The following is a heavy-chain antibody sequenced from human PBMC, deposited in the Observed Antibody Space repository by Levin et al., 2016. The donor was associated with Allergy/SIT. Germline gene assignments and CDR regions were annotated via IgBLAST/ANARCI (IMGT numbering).Heavy chain of an antibody. Sequence: WIRQPPGKGLEWIGYIYYSGSTNYNPSLKSRVTISVDTSKNQFSLKLSSVTAADTAVYYCARGPEYSSGWHYYYYGMDVWGQGTTVTVSS. V-gene: IGHV4-59*01. D-gene: IGHD6-19*01. CDR2: IYYSGST. CDR3: ARGPEYSSGWHYYYYGMDV. J-gene: IGHJ6*02.